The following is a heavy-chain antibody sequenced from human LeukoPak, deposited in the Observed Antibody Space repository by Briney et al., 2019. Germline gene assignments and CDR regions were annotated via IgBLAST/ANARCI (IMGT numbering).Heavy chain of an antibody. V-gene: IGHV3-11*01. D-gene: IGHD3-10*01. J-gene: IGHJ4*02. CDR3: ARDGAYGSGSFFYFDY. CDR1: GFTFSDYY. CDR2: ISSSGSST. Sequence: GGSLRLSCAASGFTFSDYYMSWIRQAPGKGLEWVSAISSSGSSTYYSDSVRGRFTISRDNPKNSLYLQIHSLRAEDTAVYYCARDGAYGSGSFFYFDYWGQETLVTVSS.